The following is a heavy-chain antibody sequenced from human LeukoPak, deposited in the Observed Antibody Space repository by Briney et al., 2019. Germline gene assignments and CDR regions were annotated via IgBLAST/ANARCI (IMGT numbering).Heavy chain of an antibody. Sequence: GESLKISCKGSGYSFTSYWIGWVRQMPGKGLEWMGIIYPGDSDTRYSPSFQGKVTISADKSISTAYLQWSSLKASDTAMYYCARRRYGSGSYYDGDRHDAFDIWGQGTMVTVSS. D-gene: IGHD3-10*01. CDR2: IYPGDSDT. J-gene: IGHJ3*02. V-gene: IGHV5-51*01. CDR1: GYSFTSYW. CDR3: ARRRYGSGSYYDGDRHDAFDI.